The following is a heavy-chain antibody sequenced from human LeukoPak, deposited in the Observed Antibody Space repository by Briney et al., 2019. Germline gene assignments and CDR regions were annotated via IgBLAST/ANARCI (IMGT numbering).Heavy chain of an antibody. CDR1: GFTFSNSW. V-gene: IGHV3-7*01. CDR3: ASDFGQQQLGY. J-gene: IGHJ4*02. CDR2: IKPDGGEK. Sequence: PGGSLTLSCAGSGFTFSNSWMSWVRQAPGKGLEWVAYIKPDGGEKSYVDSVKGRFTISRDNAKNSVYLQMNSLRADDTAVYYCASDFGQQQLGYWGQGTLVTVSS. D-gene: IGHD6-13*01.